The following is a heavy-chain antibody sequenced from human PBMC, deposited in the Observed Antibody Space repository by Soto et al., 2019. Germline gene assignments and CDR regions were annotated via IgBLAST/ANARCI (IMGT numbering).Heavy chain of an antibody. CDR2: IYYSGST. CDR1: GASVSSSEYY. J-gene: IGHJ5*02. D-gene: IGHD2-8*01. Sequence: PSETLSLTCTVSGASVSSSEYYWSWIRQPPGKGLEWIGYIYYSGSTDYNPSLQSRVNMSVDTSKNQFSLNLSSVTAADTAVYYCARHGRDEAQSPNSWFDPWGQGALVTVSS. V-gene: IGHV4-30-4*01. CDR3: ARHGRDEAQSPNSWFDP.